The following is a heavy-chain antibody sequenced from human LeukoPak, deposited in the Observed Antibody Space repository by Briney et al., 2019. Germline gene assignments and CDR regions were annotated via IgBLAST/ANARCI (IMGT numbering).Heavy chain of an antibody. Sequence: GGSLRLSCEASGFTFSTYAMSWVRQPPGKGLQWVSGISGSDSGTYYTDSVKGRFTISRDNSKNTVYLEIDNLRAEDTAVYYCARGRKNYYDSSGYYTDAFDIWGQGTMVTVSS. CDR1: GFTFSTYA. CDR2: ISGSDSGT. D-gene: IGHD3-22*01. V-gene: IGHV3-23*01. J-gene: IGHJ3*02. CDR3: ARGRKNYYDSSGYYTDAFDI.